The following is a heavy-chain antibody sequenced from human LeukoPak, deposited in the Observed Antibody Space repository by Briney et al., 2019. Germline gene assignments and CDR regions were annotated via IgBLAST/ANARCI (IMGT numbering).Heavy chain of an antibody. CDR3: ARDPPEVVAATGFDY. Sequence: GGSLRLSCAASGFTFSSYSMNWVRQAPGKGLEWVSYISSSSSTIYCADSVKGRFTISRDNAKNSLYLQMNSLRDEDTAVYYCARDPPEVVAATGFDYWGQGTLVTVSS. D-gene: IGHD2-15*01. CDR1: GFTFSSYS. CDR2: ISSSSSTI. V-gene: IGHV3-48*02. J-gene: IGHJ4*02.